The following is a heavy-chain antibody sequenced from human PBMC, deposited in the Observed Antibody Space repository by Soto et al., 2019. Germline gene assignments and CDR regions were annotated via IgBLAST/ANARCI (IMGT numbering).Heavy chain of an antibody. D-gene: IGHD2-2*01. CDR2: ISTDGSST. CDR3: ETANGSNHSFDY. V-gene: IGHV3-74*01. J-gene: IGHJ4*01. Sequence: EVQLVESGGGLVQPGGSLRLSCAATGFTFSTYWMHWVRQGPGKGLVWVSRISTDGSSTTNADSVKGRFTTSRDNAKNARYLQMNSLRAEDTAVYYCETANGSNHSFDYWGHSNLVTF. CDR1: GFTFSTYW.